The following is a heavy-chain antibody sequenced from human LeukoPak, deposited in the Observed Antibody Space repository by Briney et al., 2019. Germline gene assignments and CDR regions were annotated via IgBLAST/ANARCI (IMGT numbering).Heavy chain of an antibody. CDR1: GFTFSSYS. CDR2: ISSSSSYI. CDR3: ASPYSGSYWYYFDY. J-gene: IGHJ4*02. V-gene: IGHV3-21*01. D-gene: IGHD1-26*01. Sequence: GGSLRLSCAASGFTFSSYSMNWVRQAPGKGLEWVSSISSSSSYIYYADSVKGRFTISRDNAKNSLYLQMNSLRAEDTAVYYCASPYSGSYWYYFDYWGQGTLVTVSS.